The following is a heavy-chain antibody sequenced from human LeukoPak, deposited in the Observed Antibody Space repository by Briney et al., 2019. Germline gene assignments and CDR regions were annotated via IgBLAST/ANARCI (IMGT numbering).Heavy chain of an antibody. CDR1: GGSISSGDYY. CDR3: ASLKIVVVPAANYFQH. V-gene: IGHV4-30-4*08. CDR2: IYYSGST. Sequence: PSQTLSLTCTVSGGSISSGDYYWSWIRQPPGKGLEWIGYIYYSGSTYYNPSLKSRVTISVDTSKNQFSLKLSSVTAADTAVYYCASLKIVVVPAANYFQHWGQGTLVTVSS. D-gene: IGHD2-2*01. J-gene: IGHJ1*01.